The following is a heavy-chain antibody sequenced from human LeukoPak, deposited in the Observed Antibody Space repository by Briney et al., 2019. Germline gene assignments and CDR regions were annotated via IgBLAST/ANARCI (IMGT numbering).Heavy chain of an antibody. CDR3: ARARSGALPTEFDY. Sequence: SETLSLTCAVYGGSFSGYYWSWIRQPPGKGLEWIGEINHSGSTNYNPSLKSRVTISVDTSKNQFSLKLSSVTAADTAVCYCARARSGALPTEFDYWRQGTLVTVSS. D-gene: IGHD2-15*01. CDR1: GGSFSGYY. J-gene: IGHJ4*02. CDR2: INHSGST. V-gene: IGHV4-34*01.